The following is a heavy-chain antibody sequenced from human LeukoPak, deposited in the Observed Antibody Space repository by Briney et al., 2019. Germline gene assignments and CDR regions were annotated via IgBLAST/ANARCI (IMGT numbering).Heavy chain of an antibody. CDR2: VYTSGST. CDR1: GGSISGGY. V-gene: IGHV4-4*09. D-gene: IGHD4-11*01. CDR3: AKSYFDYSTYYSYYFNL. Sequence: PSETLSLTCTVSGGSISGGYWSWIRQPPGRGLEWIGYVYTSGSTNYNPSLKSRVTISVDTSKSQFALKLSSVTAADTAVYSCAKSYFDYSTYYSYYFNLWGQGALVTVSS. J-gene: IGHJ4*02.